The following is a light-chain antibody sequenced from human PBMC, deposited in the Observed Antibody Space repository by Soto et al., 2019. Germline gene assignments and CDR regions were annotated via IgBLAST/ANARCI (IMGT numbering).Light chain of an antibody. J-gene: IGKJ5*01. CDR1: QSFRGL. Sequence: EVVLTQSPVTLSLSPGARATLSCRASQSFRGLLAWYQQKPGQAPRLLIYDAYNRDTGIPPRFSGSGSGTDFTLTISSLEPEDSAVYYCHQRHMWPITFGQGTRLETK. CDR2: DAY. V-gene: IGKV3-11*01. CDR3: HQRHMWPIT.